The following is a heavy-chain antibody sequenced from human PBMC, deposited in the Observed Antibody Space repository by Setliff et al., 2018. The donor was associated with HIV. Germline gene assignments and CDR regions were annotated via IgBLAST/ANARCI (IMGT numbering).Heavy chain of an antibody. V-gene: IGHV4-39*01. CDR2: IYYSGST. CDR1: GGSISSSSYY. D-gene: IGHD4-17*01. J-gene: IGHJ3*01. Sequence: PSETLSLTCTVSGGSISSSSYYWGWIRQPPGKGLEWIGSIYYSGSTYQNPSLKGRVTIPVDTSKNQFSLELSSVTAADTAVYYCARVQMAYAAFDVWGQGTMVTVSS. CDR3: ARVQMAYAAFDV.